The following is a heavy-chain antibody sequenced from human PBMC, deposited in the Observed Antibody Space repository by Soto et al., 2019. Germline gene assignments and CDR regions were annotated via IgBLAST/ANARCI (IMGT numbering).Heavy chain of an antibody. CDR1: GYTFISHG. CDR3: ARDRGWYGFDS. CDR2: ISAYNGDT. Sequence: QVQLVQSGAEVKKPGASVKVSCKASGYTFISHGISWVRQAPGQGLEWMGWISAYNGDTNSAEKVQDRVTMTTDTSTSTVYMELGSLRSDDTAVYYCARDRGWYGFDSWGQGTVVTVSS. J-gene: IGHJ4*02. D-gene: IGHD2-15*01. V-gene: IGHV1-18*01.